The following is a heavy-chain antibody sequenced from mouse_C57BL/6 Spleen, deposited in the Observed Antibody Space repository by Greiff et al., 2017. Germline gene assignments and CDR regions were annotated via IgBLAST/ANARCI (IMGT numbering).Heavy chain of an antibody. Sequence: EVQVVESEGGLVQPGSSMKLSCTASGFTFSDYYMAWVRQVPEKGLEWVANINYDGSSTYYLDSLKSRFIISRDNAKNILYLQMSSLKSEDTATYYCARDWVLRGFDYWGQGTTLTVSS. V-gene: IGHV5-16*01. CDR1: GFTFSDYY. D-gene: IGHD2-3*01. CDR2: INYDGSST. J-gene: IGHJ2*01. CDR3: ARDWVLRGFDY.